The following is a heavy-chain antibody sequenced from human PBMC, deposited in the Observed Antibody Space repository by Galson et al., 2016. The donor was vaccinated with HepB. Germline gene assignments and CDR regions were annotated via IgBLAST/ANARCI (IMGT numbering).Heavy chain of an antibody. V-gene: IGHV4-34*01. D-gene: IGHD3-10*01. J-gene: IGHJ6*02. CDR1: GGSFSAFH. CDR3: SAPGAGFAAYGLDV. CDR2: INNRGST. Sequence: SETLSPTCAVYGGSFSAFHWTWIRQPPGKGLEWLGEINNRGSTNYNPPTKSRVTISADRAANQFSLELSSVTAADTAVYYCSAPGAGFAAYGLDVWGQGTTVTVSS.